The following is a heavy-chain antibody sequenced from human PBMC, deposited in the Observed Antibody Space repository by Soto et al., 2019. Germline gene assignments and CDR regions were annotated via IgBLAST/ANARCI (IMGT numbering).Heavy chain of an antibody. J-gene: IGHJ6*02. CDR2: INPNSGGT. CDR3: ARDWTWSGLLTDYYYGMDV. CDR1: GYTFTGYY. D-gene: IGHD3-3*01. V-gene: IGHV1-2*04. Sequence: GASVKVSCKASGYTFTGYYMHWVRQAPGQGLEWMGWINPNSGGTNYAQKFQGWVTMTRDTSISTAYMELSRLRSDDTAVYYCARDWTWSGLLTDYYYGMDVWGQGTTVTVS.